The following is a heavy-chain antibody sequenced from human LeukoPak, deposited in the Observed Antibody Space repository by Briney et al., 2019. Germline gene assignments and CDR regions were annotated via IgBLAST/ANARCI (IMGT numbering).Heavy chain of an antibody. Sequence: GGSLRLSCAASGFTFSSYVMSWVRQAPGKGLEWVSAISGSGGSTYYADSVRGRFTISRDNSKNTLYPQMNSLRAEDTAIYYCAKDGALLRWPVYYFDYWGQGTLVTVSS. CDR1: GFTFSSYV. V-gene: IGHV3-23*01. CDR3: AKDGALLRWPVYYFDY. CDR2: ISGSGGST. J-gene: IGHJ4*02. D-gene: IGHD4-23*01.